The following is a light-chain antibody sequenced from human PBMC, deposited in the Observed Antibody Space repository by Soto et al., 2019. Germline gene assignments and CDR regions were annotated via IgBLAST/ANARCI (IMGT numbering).Light chain of an antibody. CDR3: QQYNSYSWT. CDR1: QSISSW. V-gene: IGKV1-5*03. Sequence: DLQMTQSPFTLSASVGERGTITCRASQSISSWLAWYQQKPGKVPKLLIYKASSLESGVPSRFSGSGSGTEFTLTISSLQPDDFATYYCQQYNSYSWTFGQGTKVDIK. J-gene: IGKJ1*01. CDR2: KAS.